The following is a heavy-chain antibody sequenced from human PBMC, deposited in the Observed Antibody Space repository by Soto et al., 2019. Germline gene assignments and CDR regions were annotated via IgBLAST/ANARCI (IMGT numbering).Heavy chain of an antibody. CDR1: GFTFSSYV. Sequence: QVQLVESGGGVVQPGRSLRLSCAASGFTFSSYVMYWVRQAPGKGLEWVAVISYDGNNKYYADSVKGRFTISRDNSKNTLYLQMNRLRAEDTAVYYCARAGCDGGSCYTLVGLRYGMDVWGQGTTVTVSS. D-gene: IGHD2-15*01. CDR2: ISYDGNNK. J-gene: IGHJ6*02. CDR3: ARAGCDGGSCYTLVGLRYGMDV. V-gene: IGHV3-30-3*01.